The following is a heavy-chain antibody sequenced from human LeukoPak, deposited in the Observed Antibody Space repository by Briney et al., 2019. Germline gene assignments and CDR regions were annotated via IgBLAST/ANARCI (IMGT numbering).Heavy chain of an antibody. CDR1: GFTFGDYA. CDR2: IRSKAYGGTT. Sequence: GGPLRLSCTASGFTFGDYAMSWVRQAPGKGLEWVGFIRSKAYGGTTEYAASVKGRFTISRDDSKSIAYLQMNSLKTEDTAVYYCTRDRVYDILTGYPTNDYWGQGTLVTVSS. CDR3: TRDRVYDILTGYPTNDY. V-gene: IGHV3-49*04. J-gene: IGHJ4*02. D-gene: IGHD3-9*01.